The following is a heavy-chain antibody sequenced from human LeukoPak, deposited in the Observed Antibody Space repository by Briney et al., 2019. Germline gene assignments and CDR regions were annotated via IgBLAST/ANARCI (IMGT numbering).Heavy chain of an antibody. CDR2: IKQDGSEK. CDR3: ARDRGYCSDETCYAAVDI. J-gene: IGHJ3*02. Sequence: PGGSLRLSCAASGFTFSNYWMNWVRQAPGQGLEWVANIKQDGSEKYYVDSVKGRFTISRDNAKNSLHLQLNSLRAEDTAVYYCARDRGYCSDETCYAAVDIWGQGTMVTVSS. D-gene: IGHD2-15*01. CDR1: GFTFSNYW. V-gene: IGHV3-7*03.